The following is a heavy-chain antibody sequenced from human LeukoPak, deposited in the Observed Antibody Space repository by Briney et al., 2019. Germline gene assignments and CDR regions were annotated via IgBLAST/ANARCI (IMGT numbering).Heavy chain of an antibody. J-gene: IGHJ6*02. CDR2: INPSGGST. Sequence: ASVKVSCKASGYTFTSYYMHWVRQAPGQGLEWMRIINPSGGSTSYAQKFQGRVTMTRDTSTSTVYMELSSLRSEDTAVYYCARGEYYYDSSGYYDQVGYYYGMDVWGQGTTVTVSS. CDR3: ARGEYYYDSSGYYDQVGYYYGMDV. V-gene: IGHV1-46*01. CDR1: GYTFTSYY. D-gene: IGHD3-22*01.